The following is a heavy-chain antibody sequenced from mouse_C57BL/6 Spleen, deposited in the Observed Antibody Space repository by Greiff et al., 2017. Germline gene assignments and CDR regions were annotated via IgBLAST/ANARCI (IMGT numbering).Heavy chain of an antibody. Sequence: EVQLQQSVAELVRPGAAVKLACTASGFNNKNTYMHWVKQRPEQGLEGIGRIDPANGNTKYAPKFQGKATITADTSSNTAYLQLSSLTSEDTAIYYCARGGYDDQYYAMDYWGQGTSVTVSS. D-gene: IGHD2-2*01. V-gene: IGHV14-3*01. J-gene: IGHJ4*01. CDR2: IDPANGNT. CDR1: GFNNKNTY. CDR3: ARGGYDDQYYAMDY.